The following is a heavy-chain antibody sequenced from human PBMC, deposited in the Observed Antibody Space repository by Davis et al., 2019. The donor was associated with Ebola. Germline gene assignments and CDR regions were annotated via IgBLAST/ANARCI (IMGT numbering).Heavy chain of an antibody. CDR2: TYYNSKWYN. D-gene: IGHD5-18*01. J-gene: IGHJ6*02. CDR1: GDSVSGNNGA. V-gene: IGHV6-1*01. Sequence: HSQTLSLTCAISGDSVSGNNGAWNWIRQSPSRGLEWLGRTYYNSKWYNDYAVYLKSRININPDTSKNHFSLQLNSVTPEDTALYYCARGWLRGGMDVWGEGTTVTV. CDR3: ARGWLRGGMDV.